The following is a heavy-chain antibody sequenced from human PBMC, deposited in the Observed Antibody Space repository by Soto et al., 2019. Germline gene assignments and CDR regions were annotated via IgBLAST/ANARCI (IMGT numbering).Heavy chain of an antibody. CDR2: INPSGGST. CDR1: GYTFTSYY. J-gene: IGHJ6*02. D-gene: IGHD2-2*01. V-gene: IGHV1-46*01. Sequence: QVQLVQSGAEVKKPGASVKVSCKASGYTFTSYYMHWVRQAPGQGLEWMGIINPSGGSTSYAQKFQGRVTMTRDTPTSTVYMGMSSLRSEDTAVYYCARDLGYCISTSCYGYGMDVWGQGTTVTVSS. CDR3: ARDLGYCISTSCYGYGMDV.